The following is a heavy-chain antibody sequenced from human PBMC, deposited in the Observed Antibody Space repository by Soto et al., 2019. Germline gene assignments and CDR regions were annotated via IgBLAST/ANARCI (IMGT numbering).Heavy chain of an antibody. J-gene: IGHJ6*02. D-gene: IGHD3-10*01. V-gene: IGHV4-34*01. CDR3: ARAGGSGLYYYYYGMDV. Sequence: SETLSLTCAVYGGSFSGYYWSWIRQPPGKGLEWIGEINHSGSTNYNPSLKSRVTISVDTSKNQFSLKLSSVTAADTAVYYCARAGGSGLYYYYYGMDVWGQGTTVTVSS. CDR1: GGSFSGYY. CDR2: INHSGST.